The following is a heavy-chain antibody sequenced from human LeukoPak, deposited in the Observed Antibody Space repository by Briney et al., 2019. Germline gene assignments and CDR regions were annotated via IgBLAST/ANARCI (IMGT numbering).Heavy chain of an antibody. CDR3: ARDWLAGNPYHAFDL. V-gene: IGHV3-7*01. CDR2: IKEDGSEE. CDR1: GFTFGSYA. D-gene: IGHD3-22*01. Sequence: GGSLRLSCAASGFTFGSYAMSWVRQAPGKGLECVANIKEDGSEEYYVDSVKGRFSISRDNAKNSLHLQMDSLRAEDTAVYFCARDWLAGNPYHAFDLWGKGTMVTVSS. J-gene: IGHJ3*01.